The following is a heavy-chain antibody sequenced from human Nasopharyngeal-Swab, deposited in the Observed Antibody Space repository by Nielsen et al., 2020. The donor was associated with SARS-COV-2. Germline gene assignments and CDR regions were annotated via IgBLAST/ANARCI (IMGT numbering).Heavy chain of an antibody. D-gene: IGHD3-10*01. Sequence: WIRQPPGKGLVWVSRVKSDGSGASYADSVKGRFTISRDNPQNTLYLQMNSLRGEDTALFYCARGGSPGNYFYYMDVWGKGTTVTVSS. J-gene: IGHJ6*03. V-gene: IGHV3-74*01. CDR3: ARGGSPGNYFYYMDV. CDR2: VKSDGSGA.